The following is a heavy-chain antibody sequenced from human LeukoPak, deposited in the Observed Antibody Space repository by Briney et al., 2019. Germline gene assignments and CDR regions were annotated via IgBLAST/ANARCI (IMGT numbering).Heavy chain of an antibody. CDR3: ARAGLGYCSGGSCYWFDP. CDR1: GGSFSGYY. D-gene: IGHD2-15*01. J-gene: IGHJ5*02. CDR2: INHSGST. Sequence: SETLSLTCAAYGGSFSGYYWSWIRQPPGKGLEWIGEINHSGSTDYNPSLKRRVTISVDTSKNQFSLKLSSVTAADTAVYCCARAGLGYCSGGSCYWFDPWGQGTLVTVSS. V-gene: IGHV4-34*01.